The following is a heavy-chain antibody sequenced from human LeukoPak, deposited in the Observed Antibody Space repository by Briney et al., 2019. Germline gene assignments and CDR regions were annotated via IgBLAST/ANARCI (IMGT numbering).Heavy chain of an antibody. V-gene: IGHV3-13*01. CDR2: IGTAGDS. D-gene: IGHD2-8*01. J-gene: IGHJ5*02. Sequence: PGGSLRLSCAASGFTFSTYDMHWVRQATGKGLEWVSAIGTAGDSFYPDSVKGRFTMSRENARNSVYLQMNSLRAEDTAVYYCVRGCMFCRWKTYFDPWGQGNLVTVSS. CDR3: VRGCMFCRWKTYFDP. CDR1: GFTFSTYD.